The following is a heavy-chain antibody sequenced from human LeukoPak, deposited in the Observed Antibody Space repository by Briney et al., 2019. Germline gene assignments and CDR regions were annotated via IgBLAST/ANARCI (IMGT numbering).Heavy chain of an antibody. CDR1: GDSVSSNSAA. CDR2: TYYRSKWYN. CDR3: ASVLMVRGVLGFDP. Sequence: SQTLSLTCAISGDSVSSNSAAWNWIRQSPSRGLEWLGRTYYRSKWYNDYAVSVKSRITINPDTSKNQFSLQPNSVTPEDTAVYYCASVLMVRGVLGFDPWGQGTLVTVSS. D-gene: IGHD3-10*01. J-gene: IGHJ5*02. V-gene: IGHV6-1*01.